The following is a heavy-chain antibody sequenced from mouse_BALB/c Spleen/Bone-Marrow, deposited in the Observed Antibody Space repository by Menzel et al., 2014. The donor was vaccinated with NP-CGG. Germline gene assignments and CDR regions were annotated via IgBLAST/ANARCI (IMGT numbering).Heavy chain of an antibody. J-gene: IGHJ4*01. CDR1: GFTFSSFG. D-gene: IGHD2-3*01. Sequence: EVQLVESGGGLVQPGGSRKLSCAASGFTFSSFGMHWVRQAPEKGLEWVAYXSNGSSPIYYADTVKGRFTISRDNPKNTLFLQMTSLRSEDTAMYYCARKGAMXXXXXAMDXWGQGTSVTVSS. V-gene: IGHV5-17*02. CDR3: ARKGAMXXXXXAMDX. CDR2: XSNGSSPI.